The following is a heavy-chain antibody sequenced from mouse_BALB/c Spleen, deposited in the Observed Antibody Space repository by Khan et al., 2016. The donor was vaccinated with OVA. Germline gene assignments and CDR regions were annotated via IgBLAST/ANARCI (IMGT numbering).Heavy chain of an antibody. D-gene: IGHD1-1*01. CDR3: ARRGLRWDFDY. CDR1: GYTFINYW. V-gene: IGHV1-7*01. Sequence: QVQLQQSGAELAKPGASVKMSCKASGYTFINYWMNWVKQRPGQGLEWIGYINPTTGYTEYNQKFKDKATLTADKSSSTAHMQLFSLTSEDSAVYDCARRGLRWDFDYWGQGTTLTVSS. CDR2: INPTTGYT. J-gene: IGHJ2*01.